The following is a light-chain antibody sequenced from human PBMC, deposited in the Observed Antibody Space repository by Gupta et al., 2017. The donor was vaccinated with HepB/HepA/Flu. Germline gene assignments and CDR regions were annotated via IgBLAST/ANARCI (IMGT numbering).Light chain of an antibody. CDR2: EVN. CDR3: SSYAGSNTVV. Sequence: SALTQPPSPSGSPWPSVTISCTGTSSDVGGYNHVSWYQQHPGTAPKLMIFEVNQRPSGVPDRFSGSKSGNTASLTVSGLQAEDEANYYCSSYAGSNTVVFGGGTKLTVL. J-gene: IGLJ2*01. V-gene: IGLV2-8*01. CDR1: SSDVGGYNH.